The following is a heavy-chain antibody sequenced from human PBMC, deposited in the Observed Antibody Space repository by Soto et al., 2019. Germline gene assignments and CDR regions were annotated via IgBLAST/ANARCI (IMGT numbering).Heavy chain of an antibody. V-gene: IGHV6-1*01. D-gene: IGHD3-10*01. CDR1: GDSVSSNSAA. J-gene: IGHJ5*02. CDR2: TYYRSKWYN. CDR3: ARGVITMVRGVNWFDP. Sequence: SQTLSLTCVISGDSVSSNSAARNWIRQSPSRGLEWLGRTYYRSKWYNDYAVSVKSRITINPDTSKNQFSLQLNSVTPEDTAVYYCARGVITMVRGVNWFDPWGQGTLVTVSS.